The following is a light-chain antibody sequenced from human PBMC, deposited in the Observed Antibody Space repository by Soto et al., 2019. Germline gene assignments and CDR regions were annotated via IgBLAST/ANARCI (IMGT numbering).Light chain of an antibody. CDR1: SSNIGSTYD. CDR2: GNT. V-gene: IGLV1-40*01. Sequence: QSVLTQAPSLSGAPGQRVSISCTGSSSNIGSTYDVQWYQQLPGTAPKLLIHGNTDRPSGVPDRFSGSKSGTSASLAITGLQADDEADYYCQSYDDSLSVHYVFGTGTKVTVL. J-gene: IGLJ1*01. CDR3: QSYDDSLSVHYV.